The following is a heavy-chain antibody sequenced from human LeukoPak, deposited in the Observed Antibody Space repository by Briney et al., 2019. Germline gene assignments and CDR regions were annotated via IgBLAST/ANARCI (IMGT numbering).Heavy chain of an antibody. CDR1: GFTFSSYW. Sequence: GGSLRLSCAASGFTFSSYWMTWVRQAPGKGLEWVANIKQDGTEIFYVDSVKGRFTISRDNAENSLYLRMNTLRAEDTAVYYCATDTFDYWGQGTLVTVSS. J-gene: IGHJ4*02. V-gene: IGHV3-7*04. CDR2: IKQDGTEI. CDR3: ATDTFDY.